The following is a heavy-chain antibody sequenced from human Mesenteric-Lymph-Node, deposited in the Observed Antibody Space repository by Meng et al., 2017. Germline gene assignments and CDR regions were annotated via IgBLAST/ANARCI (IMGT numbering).Heavy chain of an antibody. D-gene: IGHD1-26*01. CDR3: ARAPDSGSYFDR. CDR1: GLTVGSDY. V-gene: IGHV3-66*01. CDR2: IYRGGST. Sequence: ELELVESGGGLVHPGGSRRLSCAASGLTVGSDYMSWVRQAPGKGLGWVSIIYRGGSTYYADSVKGRFTISRDTSKNTVHLQLIGLRVEDTAVYFCARAPDSGSYFDRWGQGSLVTVSS. J-gene: IGHJ1*01.